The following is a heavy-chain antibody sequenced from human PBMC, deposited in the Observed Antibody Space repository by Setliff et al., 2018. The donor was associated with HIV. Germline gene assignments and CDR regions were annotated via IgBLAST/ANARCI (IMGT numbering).Heavy chain of an antibody. J-gene: IGHJ4*02. D-gene: IGHD3-22*01. CDR3: ARASYYYDSSGWVDY. CDR2: ISGLGGGTI. V-gene: IGHV3-48*01. CDR1: GFTFDSYS. Sequence: PGGSLRLSCATSGFTFDSYSIIWVRQAPGKGLEWVSYISGLGGGTIYYADSVRGRFTISRDDAEKSVYLQMNSLRAEDTDVYYCARASYYYDSSGWVDYWGQGTLVTVSS.